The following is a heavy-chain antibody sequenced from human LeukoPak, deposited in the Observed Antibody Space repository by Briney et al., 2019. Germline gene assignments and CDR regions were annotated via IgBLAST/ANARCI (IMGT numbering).Heavy chain of an antibody. CDR2: ISYDGSVK. D-gene: IGHD3-9*01. CDR3: ARDGSFDILTGYYKVQYFDY. Sequence: GGSLRLSCAASGFSFSSYGMHWVRQAPGKGLEWVAVISYDGSVKYYADSVKGRFTISRDNSKNTLYLQMNSLSAEDTAVYYCARDGSFDILTGYYKVQYFDYWGQGTLVTVSS. V-gene: IGHV3-30-3*01. CDR1: GFSFSSYG. J-gene: IGHJ4*02.